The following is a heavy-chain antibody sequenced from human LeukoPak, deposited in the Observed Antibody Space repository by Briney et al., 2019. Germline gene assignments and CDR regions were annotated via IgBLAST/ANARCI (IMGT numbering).Heavy chain of an antibody. Sequence: PSQTLSLTCTVSGGSISSGDYYWSWIRQPPGKGLEWIGYIYYSGSTYYNPSLKSRVTISVDTSKNQFSLKLSSVTAADTAVYYCARESSGYDFWSGYSLIDCWGQGTLVTVSS. CDR2: IYYSGST. J-gene: IGHJ4*02. CDR3: ARESSGYDFWSGYSLIDC. D-gene: IGHD3-3*01. V-gene: IGHV4-30-4*08. CDR1: GGSISSGDYY.